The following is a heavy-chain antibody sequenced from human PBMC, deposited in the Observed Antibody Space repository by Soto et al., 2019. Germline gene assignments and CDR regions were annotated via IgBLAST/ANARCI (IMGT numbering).Heavy chain of an antibody. D-gene: IGHD3-16*01. CDR3: ARAAENVWTSDRYFENLPWFDP. Sequence: HVQLQESGPGLVKPSETLSLTCTVSGGPIGSYYWAWIRQSPGKGLEWIGYIHYSGSSDYNPSLESRVTIAVNTSKKQFSLKITSVTSADTAVYYCARAAENVWTSDRYFENLPWFDPWGKGIQVLVSS. V-gene: IGHV4-59*01. CDR2: IHYSGSS. CDR1: GGPIGSYY. J-gene: IGHJ5*02.